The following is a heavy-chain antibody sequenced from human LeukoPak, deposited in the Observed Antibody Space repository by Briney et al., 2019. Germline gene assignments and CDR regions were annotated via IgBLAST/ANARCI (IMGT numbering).Heavy chain of an antibody. CDR2: IIPILGIA. V-gene: IGHV1-69*04. CDR3: AKDNSNYYDNTGY. J-gene: IGHJ4*02. Sequence: SVKVSCKASGGTFSSYAISWVRQAPGQGLEWMGRIIPILGIANYAQKFQGRVTITADKSTSTAYMELSSLRSEDTAVYYCAKDNSNYYDNTGYWAQGTLVTVSS. CDR1: GGTFSSYA. D-gene: IGHD3-22*01.